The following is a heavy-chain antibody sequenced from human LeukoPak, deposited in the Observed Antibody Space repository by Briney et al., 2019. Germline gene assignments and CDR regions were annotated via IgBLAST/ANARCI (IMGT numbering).Heavy chain of an antibody. Sequence: SVKVSCQVSGYTLTELSMHWVRQAPGKGREWMGGFDPEDGETIYALKFQGRVTMTEDTSTDTAYMELSSLRSEDTAVYYCATRNLYDILGGTFDYWGQGTLVTVSS. V-gene: IGHV1-24*01. J-gene: IGHJ4*02. CDR1: GYTLTELS. CDR3: ATRNLYDILGGTFDY. D-gene: IGHD3-9*01. CDR2: FDPEDGET.